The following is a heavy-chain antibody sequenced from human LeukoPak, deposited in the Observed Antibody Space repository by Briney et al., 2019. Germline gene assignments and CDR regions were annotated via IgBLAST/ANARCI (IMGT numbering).Heavy chain of an antibody. J-gene: IGHJ4*02. CDR3: AAAAVAVDY. V-gene: IGHV4-4*02. D-gene: IGHD6-19*01. CDR1: GASISSNNW. CDR2: IYHSGSA. Sequence: SETLSLTCAVSGASISSNNWWNWVRQPPGKGLEWIGEIYHSGSANYSPSLKSRITISVDKSKNHFSLKLTSVTAADTAIYYCAAAAVAVDYWGQGTLVTVSS.